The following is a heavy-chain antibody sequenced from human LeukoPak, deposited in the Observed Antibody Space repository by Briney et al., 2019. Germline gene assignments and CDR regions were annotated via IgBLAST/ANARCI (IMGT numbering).Heavy chain of an antibody. CDR3: ARALPPYDYVWGSYRLENNWFDP. D-gene: IGHD3-16*02. CDR2: MNGNSGDT. J-gene: IGHJ5*02. Sequence: ASVKVSCKTSGFTLTIYDINWVRQATGQGLEWMGWMNGNSGDTGYAQKFQGRVTMTRDTSISTAYMELSRLRSDDTAVYYCARALPPYDYVWGSYRLENNWFDPWGQGTLVTVSS. V-gene: IGHV1-8*01. CDR1: GFTLTIYD.